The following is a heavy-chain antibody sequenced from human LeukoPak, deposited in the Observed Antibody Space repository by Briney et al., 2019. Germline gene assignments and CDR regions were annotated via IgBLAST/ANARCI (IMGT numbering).Heavy chain of an antibody. CDR3: ARDKDAFDI. V-gene: IGHV4-61*01. J-gene: IGHJ3*02. CDR2: IYYSGST. Sequence: SETLSLTCTVSGGSVSSGSYYWNWIRQPPGKGLEWIGYIYYSGSTNYNLSLKSRVTISVDTSKNQFSLKLSSVTAADTAVYYCARDKDAFDISGQGTMVTVSS. CDR1: GGSVSSGSYY.